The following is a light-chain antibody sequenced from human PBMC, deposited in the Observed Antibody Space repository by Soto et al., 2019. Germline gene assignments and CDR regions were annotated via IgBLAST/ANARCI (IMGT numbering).Light chain of an antibody. J-gene: IGKJ2*01. CDR3: QQYYGTPYT. CDR1: QSVFYSSNNKNY. Sequence: DIVMTQSPDSLAVSLGERATINCKSSQSVFYSSNNKNYLAWYQQKSGQPPKVLIYWASTRESGVPDRFSGSGSGTDFTLTMRSLKAEDVAVYYCQQYYGTPYTFGQGTKLEIK. CDR2: WAS. V-gene: IGKV4-1*01.